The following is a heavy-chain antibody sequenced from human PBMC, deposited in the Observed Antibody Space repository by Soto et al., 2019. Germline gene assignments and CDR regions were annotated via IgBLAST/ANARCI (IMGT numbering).Heavy chain of an antibody. D-gene: IGHD1-26*01. V-gene: IGHV3-23*01. CDR3: AKHRASPCYSGSDC. CDR2: ISGSGSGT. J-gene: IGHJ4*02. Sequence: DVQLLESGGGLVQPGGSLRLTCAASGFTFSSYAMSWVRQAPGKGLEWVSVISGSGSGTYYAGSVKGRFTISRDISNNTLYLQMSSLRAEDTAVYYCAKHRASPCYSGSDCWGQGTLVTVST. CDR1: GFTFSSYA.